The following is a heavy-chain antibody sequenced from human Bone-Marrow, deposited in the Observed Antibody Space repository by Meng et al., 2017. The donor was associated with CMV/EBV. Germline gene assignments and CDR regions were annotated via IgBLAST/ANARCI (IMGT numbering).Heavy chain of an antibody. J-gene: IGHJ4*02. CDR3: AKGDYDFWSALSH. CDR1: GFTFSSYG. V-gene: IGHV3-33*06. CDR2: IWYDGSNK. Sequence: GESLKISCAASGFTFSSYGMHWVRQAPGKGLEWVAVIWYDGSNKYYADSVKGRFTISRDNSKNTLYLQMNSLRAEDTAVYYCAKGDYDFWSALSHWGQGTRVTVSS. D-gene: IGHD3-3*01.